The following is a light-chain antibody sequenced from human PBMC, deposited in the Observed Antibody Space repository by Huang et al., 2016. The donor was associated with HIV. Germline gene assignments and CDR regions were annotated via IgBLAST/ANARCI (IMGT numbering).Light chain of an antibody. V-gene: IGKV1-39*01. Sequence: DIEMTQSPPSLSASVGDRVTITCRASQNISNYLNWYQHKPGKVPKPQMYGASSLHSGVPSRFSGGGSGTHFTLTISSLQPEDFAIYYCQQCSSTPLFTFGPGTKVDMK. CDR3: QQCSSTPLFT. J-gene: IGKJ3*01. CDR1: QNISNY. CDR2: GAS.